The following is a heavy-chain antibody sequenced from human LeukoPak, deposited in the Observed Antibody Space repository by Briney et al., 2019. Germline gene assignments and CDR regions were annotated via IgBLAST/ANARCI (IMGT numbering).Heavy chain of an antibody. V-gene: IGHV1-2*02. CDR2: INPNSGGT. J-gene: IGHJ4*02. D-gene: IGHD3-10*01. CDR3: ARDNYGILDY. CDR1: GYTFTGYY. Sequence: ASVKVSCKASGYTFTGYYMHWVRQAPGQGLEWMGWINPNSGGTNYAQKFQGRVTMTRDTSNNTAYMELSRLRFDDTAVYFCARDNYGILDYWGQGTLVTVSS.